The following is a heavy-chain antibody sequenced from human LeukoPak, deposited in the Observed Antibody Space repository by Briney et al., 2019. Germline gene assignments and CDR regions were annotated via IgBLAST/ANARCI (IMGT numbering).Heavy chain of an antibody. J-gene: IGHJ6*03. CDR3: ARDVKKGPYGYGYEYYYYMDV. D-gene: IGHD5-18*01. CDR2: IYTSGST. V-gene: IGHV4-4*07. Sequence: PSETLSLTCTVSGGSISSYYWSWIRQPAGKGLEWIGRIYTSGSTNYNPSLKSRVTMSVDTSKNQFSLKLSSVTAADTAVYYCARDVKKGPYGYGYEYYYYMDVWGKGTTVTVSS. CDR1: GGSISSYY.